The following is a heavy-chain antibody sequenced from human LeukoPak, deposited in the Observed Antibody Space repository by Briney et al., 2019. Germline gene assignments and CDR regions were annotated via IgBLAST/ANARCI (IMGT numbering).Heavy chain of an antibody. CDR1: GFTLGSHW. CDR3: AKVGTYSSSPRYFQH. Sequence: PGGSLRLSCAASGFTLGSHWMSWVRQAPGQGLEWVSGISSSGSSTYYADSVKGRFTISRDNSKNTLYLQMNSLRAEDTAVYYCAKVGTYSSSPRYFQHWGQGTLVTVSS. V-gene: IGHV3-23*01. D-gene: IGHD6-6*01. CDR2: ISSSGSST. J-gene: IGHJ1*01.